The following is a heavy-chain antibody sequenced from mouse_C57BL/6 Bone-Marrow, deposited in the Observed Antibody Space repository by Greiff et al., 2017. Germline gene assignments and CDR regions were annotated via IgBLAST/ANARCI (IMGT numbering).Heavy chain of an antibody. CDR3: AKSRGFAY. Sequence: QVQLQQSGAELVMPGASVKLSCKASGYTFTSYWMHWVKQRPGQGLEWIGEIDPSDSSTNYNQKFQGKSTLTVHKSSSPAYRQLSSLTSEDSAVYYCAKSRGFAYWGQGTLVTVSA. V-gene: IGHV1-69*01. J-gene: IGHJ3*01. CDR1: GYTFTSYW. CDR2: IDPSDSST.